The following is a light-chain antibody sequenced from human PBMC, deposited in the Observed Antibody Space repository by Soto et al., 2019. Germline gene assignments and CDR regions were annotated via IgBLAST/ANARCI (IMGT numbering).Light chain of an antibody. Sequence: EIVLTQSPGTLSLSPGDRATLSCRASQSVNSNYLAWYQRKPGQAPRLLIYGASNRATDIPYRFSASGSGTDFTLTLTRLEAEDFAVYYCQRYDSTPPTFGRGTKVEVK. J-gene: IGKJ1*01. CDR3: QRYDSTPPT. CDR2: GAS. V-gene: IGKV3-20*01. CDR1: QSVNSNY.